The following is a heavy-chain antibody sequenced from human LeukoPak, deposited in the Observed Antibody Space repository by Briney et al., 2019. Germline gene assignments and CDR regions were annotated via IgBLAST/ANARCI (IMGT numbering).Heavy chain of an antibody. CDR2: IYYSGST. D-gene: IGHD5-12*01. J-gene: IGHJ5*02. V-gene: IGHV4-31*03. CDR3: ARALHSGYEYDWFDP. CDR1: GGSISSGGYY. Sequence: SQTLSLTCTVSGGSISSGGYYWSWIRQHPGKGLEWIGYIYYSGSTYNNPSLKSRVTISVDTSKNQFSLKLSSVTAADTAVYFCARALHSGYEYDWFDPWGQGILVTVSS.